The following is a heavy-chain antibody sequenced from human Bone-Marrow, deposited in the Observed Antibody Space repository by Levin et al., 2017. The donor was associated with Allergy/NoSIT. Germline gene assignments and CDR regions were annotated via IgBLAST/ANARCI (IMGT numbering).Heavy chain of an antibody. V-gene: IGHV4-61*01. CDR2: INYSGRT. D-gene: IGHD5-24*01. CDR1: GGSVGSGSYY. J-gene: IGHJ6*02. Sequence: PGGSLRLSCTVSGGSVGSGSYYWNWIRQFPGKELQWIGYINYSGRTIYNPSLNSRVNISFDTSKSKFFLRLSSVTAADTAVYYCARDEMGYKFPQQYYYGLDVWGQGTTVTVSS. CDR3: ARDEMGYKFPQQYYYGLDV.